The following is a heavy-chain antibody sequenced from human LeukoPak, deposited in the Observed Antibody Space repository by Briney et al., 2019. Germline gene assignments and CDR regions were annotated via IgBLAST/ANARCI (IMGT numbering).Heavy chain of an antibody. D-gene: IGHD4-17*01. J-gene: IGHJ4*02. Sequence: GGSLRLSCAASGFTFNNYGMHWVRQAPGKGLEWVAFIRYEGNEKYYADSVKGRFTISRDNSKNTLYLQMNSLRGEDTAVYYCAKLGTTSVTTGYWGQGTLVTVSS. CDR3: AKLGTTSVTTGY. CDR2: IRYEGNEK. V-gene: IGHV3-30*02. CDR1: GFTFNNYG.